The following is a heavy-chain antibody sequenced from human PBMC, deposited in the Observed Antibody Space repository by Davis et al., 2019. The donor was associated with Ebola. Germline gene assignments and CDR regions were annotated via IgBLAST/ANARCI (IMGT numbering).Heavy chain of an antibody. Sequence: GESLKISCAASGFTLSDRYMDWVRQAPGKGLEWVGRTRNKPNSYTTDFAASVKGRFTISRDQSGNSLFLQMNSLKTEDTAVYYCTTAHILLRLVWGQGTLVTVSS. V-gene: IGHV3-72*01. J-gene: IGHJ4*02. CDR3: TTAHILLRLV. D-gene: IGHD3-22*01. CDR2: TRNKPNSYTT. CDR1: GFTLSDRY.